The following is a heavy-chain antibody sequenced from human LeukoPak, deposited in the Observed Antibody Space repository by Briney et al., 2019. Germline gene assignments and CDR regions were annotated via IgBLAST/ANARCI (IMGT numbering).Heavy chain of an antibody. CDR2: ISSSSTI. D-gene: IGHD2-2*01. CDR3: VQDIVVVPAANGY. Sequence: PGGSLRLSCAASGFTFSSYSMNWARQAPGKGLEWVSYISSSSTIYYADSVKGRFTISRDNAKNSLYLQMNSLRAEDTAVYYCVQDIVVVPAANGYWGQGTLVTVSS. V-gene: IGHV3-48*01. J-gene: IGHJ4*02. CDR1: GFTFSSYS.